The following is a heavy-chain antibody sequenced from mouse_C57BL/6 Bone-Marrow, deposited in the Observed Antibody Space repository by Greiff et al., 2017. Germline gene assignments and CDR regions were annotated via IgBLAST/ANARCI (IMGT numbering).Heavy chain of an antibody. CDR1: GYTFTSYG. Sequence: VQLQQSGAELARPGASVQLSCKASGYTFTSYGISWVKQRTGQGLEWIGEIYPRSGNTYYNEKFKGKATLTADKSSSTAYMELRSLTSEDSAVYFCARKDDYLWYFDVWGTGTTVTVSS. V-gene: IGHV1-81*01. CDR2: IYPRSGNT. CDR3: ARKDDYLWYFDV. J-gene: IGHJ1*03. D-gene: IGHD2-4*01.